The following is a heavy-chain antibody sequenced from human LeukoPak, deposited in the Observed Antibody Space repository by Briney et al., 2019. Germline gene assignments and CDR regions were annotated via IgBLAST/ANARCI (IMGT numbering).Heavy chain of an antibody. D-gene: IGHD5-24*01. CDR2: IIPIFGTA. V-gene: IGHV1-69*05. Sequence: GASVKVSCKASGYTFTSYGISWVRQAPGQGLEWMGGIIPIFGTANYAQKFQGRVTITTDESTSTAYMELSSLRSEDTAVYYCARGDGYNYATGDYWGQGTLVTVSS. CDR3: ARGDGYNYATGDY. J-gene: IGHJ4*02. CDR1: GYTFTSYG.